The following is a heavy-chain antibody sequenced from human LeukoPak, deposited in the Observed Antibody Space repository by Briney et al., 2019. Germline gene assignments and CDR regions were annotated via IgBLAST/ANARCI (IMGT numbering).Heavy chain of an antibody. CDR2: INTDGSTT. V-gene: IGHV3-74*01. Sequence: GGSLRLSCAASGFTFSSYWMHWVRQAPGKGLVWVSRINTDGSTTNYADSVKGRFTISRDNAMNILYLQMNNLRAEDTALYYCVRIYGYSSGWYDFWGQGTLVTVSS. CDR1: GFTFSSYW. J-gene: IGHJ5*01. CDR3: VRIYGYSSGWYDF. D-gene: IGHD2-15*01.